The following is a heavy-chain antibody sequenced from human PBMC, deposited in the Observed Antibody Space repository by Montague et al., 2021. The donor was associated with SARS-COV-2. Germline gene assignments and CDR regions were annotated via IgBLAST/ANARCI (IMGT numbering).Heavy chain of an antibody. Sequence: SETLSLTCAVYGGSFSAYYWNWIRQPPGKGLEWIGDINHSGRTNSNPSLKSRVTVSLDTSKNQFSLKLRSVTAADTAVYYCARAVRGVIILSPYYAMDVWGQGTTVTVSS. CDR1: GGSFSAYY. CDR2: INHSGRT. V-gene: IGHV4-34*01. J-gene: IGHJ6*02. D-gene: IGHD3-10*01. CDR3: ARAVRGVIILSPYYAMDV.